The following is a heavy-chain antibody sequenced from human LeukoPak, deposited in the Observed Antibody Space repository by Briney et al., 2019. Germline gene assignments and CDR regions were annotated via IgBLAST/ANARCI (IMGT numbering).Heavy chain of an antibody. Sequence: GGSLRLSCTVSGFTISSNSMSWVRQAPGKGLEWVSSISSSSSYIYYADSVKGRFTISRDNAKNSLYLQMNSLRAEDTAVYYCASGYSSSWFPYWGQGTLVTVSS. CDR1: GFTISSNS. CDR3: ASGYSSSWFPY. V-gene: IGHV3-21*01. J-gene: IGHJ4*02. CDR2: ISSSSSYI. D-gene: IGHD6-13*01.